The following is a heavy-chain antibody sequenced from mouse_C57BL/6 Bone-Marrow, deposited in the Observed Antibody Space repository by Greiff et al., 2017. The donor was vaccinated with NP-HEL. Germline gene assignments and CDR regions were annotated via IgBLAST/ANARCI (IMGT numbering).Heavy chain of an antibody. J-gene: IGHJ2*01. V-gene: IGHV14-4*01. CDR2: IDPENGDT. Sequence: VQLQQSGAELVRPGASVKLSCTASGFNIKDDYMHWVKQRPEQGLEWIGWIDPENGDTAYASKFQGKATITADTSSNTAYLQLSSLTSEDTAVYYCTQTGTEDYWGQGTTLTVSS. D-gene: IGHD4-1*01. CDR1: GFNIKDDY. CDR3: TQTGTEDY.